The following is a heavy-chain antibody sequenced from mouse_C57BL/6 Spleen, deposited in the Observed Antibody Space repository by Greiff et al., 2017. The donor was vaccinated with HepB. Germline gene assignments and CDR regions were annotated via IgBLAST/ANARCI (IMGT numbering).Heavy chain of an antibody. CDR1: GFSLTSYG. J-gene: IGHJ3*01. CDR2: IWSGGST. V-gene: IGHV2-2*01. D-gene: IGHD1-1*01. CDR3: AREGYYGSIPAWFAY. Sequence: VQLQESGPGLVQPSQSLSITCTVSGFSLTSYGVHWVRQSPGKGLEWLGVIWSGGSTDYNAAFISRLSISKDNSKSQVFFKRNSLQADDTAIYYCAREGYYGSIPAWFAYWGQGTLVTVSA.